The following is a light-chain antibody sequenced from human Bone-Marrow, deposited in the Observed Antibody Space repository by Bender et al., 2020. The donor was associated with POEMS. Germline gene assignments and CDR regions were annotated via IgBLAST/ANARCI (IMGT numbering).Light chain of an antibody. J-gene: IGLJ1*01. CDR2: EDT. Sequence: QSALTQPASVSGSLGQSITISCTGTSSDVGSYKLVSWYQQHPGKAPKFIIYEDTKRPPGVSDRFSASKSGNAASLTISGLQAEDEADYYCCSHAGGSIYVFGRGTKVSVL. V-gene: IGLV2-23*01. CDR1: SSDVGSYKL. CDR3: CSHAGGSIYV.